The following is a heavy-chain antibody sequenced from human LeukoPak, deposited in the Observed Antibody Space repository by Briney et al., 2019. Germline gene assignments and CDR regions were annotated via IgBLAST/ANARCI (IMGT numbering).Heavy chain of an antibody. CDR2: INHSGST. Sequence: SETLSLTCAVYGGSFSGYCWSWIRQPPGKGLEWIGEINHSGSTNYNPSLKSRVTISVDTFKNQFSLKLSSVTAADTAVYYCATAHYNFWSGYYDYYFDYWGQGTLDTVSS. CDR1: GGSFSGYC. J-gene: IGHJ4*02. CDR3: ATAHYNFWSGYYDYYFDY. V-gene: IGHV4-34*01. D-gene: IGHD3-3*01.